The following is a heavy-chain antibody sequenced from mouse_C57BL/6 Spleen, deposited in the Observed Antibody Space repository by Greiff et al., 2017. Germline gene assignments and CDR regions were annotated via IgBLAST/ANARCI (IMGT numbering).Heavy chain of an antibody. J-gene: IGHJ2*01. V-gene: IGHV14-4*01. CDR1: GFNIKDDY. CDR2: IDPENGDT. D-gene: IGHD1-1*01. CDR3: TSYDGIDY. Sequence: VQLQQSGAELVRPGASVKLSCTASGFNIKDDYMHWVKQRPEQGLEWIGWIDPENGDTEYASKFQGKATITADTSSNTAYLQLSSLTSEDTAVYYCTSYDGIDYWGQGTTLTVSS.